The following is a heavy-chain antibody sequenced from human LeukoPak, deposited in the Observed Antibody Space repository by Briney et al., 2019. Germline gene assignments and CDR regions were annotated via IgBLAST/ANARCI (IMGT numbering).Heavy chain of an antibody. V-gene: IGHV4-39*01. D-gene: IGHD3-16*01. CDR3: ARHFLHHYDYVWGSYTNWFDP. J-gene: IGHJ5*02. CDR2: IYYSGST. Sequence: SETLSLTCTVSGGSISSSSYYWGWIRQPPGKGLEWLGSIYYSGSTYYNPSLKSRVTISVDTSKNQFSLKLSSVTAADTAVYYCARHFLHHYDYVWGSYTNWFDPWGQGTLVTVSS. CDR1: GGSISSSSYY.